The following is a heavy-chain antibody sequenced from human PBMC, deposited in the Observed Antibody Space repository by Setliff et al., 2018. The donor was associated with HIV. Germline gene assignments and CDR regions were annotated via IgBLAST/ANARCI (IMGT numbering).Heavy chain of an antibody. D-gene: IGHD3-10*01. CDR1: GYTFTSYA. J-gene: IGHJ4*02. V-gene: IGHV1-3*01. CDR3: ARGSSGFRSGSYYNTFIGY. CDR2: INAGNGNT. Sequence: ASVKVSCKASGYTFTSYAMHWVRQAPGQRLEWMGWINAGNGNTKYSQKFQGRVTITRDTSASTAYMELSSLRSEDTAVYYCARGSSGFRSGSYYNTFIGYWGQGTLVTVSS.